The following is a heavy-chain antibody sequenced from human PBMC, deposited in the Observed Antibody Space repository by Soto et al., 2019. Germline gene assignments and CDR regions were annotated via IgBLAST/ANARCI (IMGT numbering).Heavy chain of an antibody. D-gene: IGHD6-13*01. CDR1: GYTFTSYG. V-gene: IGHV1-18*01. CDR3: ARDPGYSTTWHQAFDI. J-gene: IGHJ3*02. Sequence: QVQLVQSGAEVKKPGASVKVSCKASGYTFTSYGISWVRQAPGQGPEWMGRISTHNGNTNYVEKLQGRVTMTTDTSTNTAYMELRSLRYDDTAVYYCARDPGYSTTWHQAFDIWGQGTMLTVSS. CDR2: ISTHNGNT.